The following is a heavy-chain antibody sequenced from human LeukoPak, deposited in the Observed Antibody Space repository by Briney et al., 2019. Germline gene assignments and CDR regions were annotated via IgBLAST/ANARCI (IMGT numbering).Heavy chain of an antibody. V-gene: IGHV3-66*01. J-gene: IGHJ4*02. CDR1: GFTFSIYI. D-gene: IGHD5-12*01. CDR3: ARGPSGYHNT. CDR2: IYSGGRT. Sequence: PGGSVTLSCAASGFTFSIYIMNGVRQAPGKGLEGVALIYSGGRTYYAESGNGGLTISRDKSKNPLYLQMHSLRAQDTALYYCARGPSGYHNTGGQGTLHPLSS.